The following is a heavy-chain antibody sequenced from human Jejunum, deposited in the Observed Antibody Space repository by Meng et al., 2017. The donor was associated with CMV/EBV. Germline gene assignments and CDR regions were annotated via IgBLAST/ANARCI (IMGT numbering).Heavy chain of an antibody. Sequence: SCAASGFTFSNFHMNWVRQAPGKGLEWVAYISGGGLPKYYADSMKGRITISRDNAKNSLYLQIDNVGVDDTAVYYCAKGKSYLFEYWGPGALVTVSS. J-gene: IGHJ4*02. CDR2: ISGGGLPK. V-gene: IGHV3-11*04. D-gene: IGHD3-10*01. CDR1: GFTFSNFH. CDR3: AKGKSYLFEY.